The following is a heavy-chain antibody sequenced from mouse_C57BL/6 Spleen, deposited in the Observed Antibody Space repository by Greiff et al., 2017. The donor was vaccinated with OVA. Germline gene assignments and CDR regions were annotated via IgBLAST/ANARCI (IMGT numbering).Heavy chain of an antibody. CDR3: TRQESYYYGSSWYFAV. V-gene: IGHV6-6*01. CDR2: ISNKANNHET. D-gene: IGHD1-1*01. CDR1: GFTFSDAW. Sequence: EVQLVESGGGLVQPGGSMKLSCAASGFTFSDAWMDWVRQSPEKGLEWVAEISNKANNHETYYAVSVKGRFTISRDDSKSSVYLQMNSLRAEDTGIYYCTRQESYYYGSSWYFAVWGTGTTVTVSA. J-gene: IGHJ1*03.